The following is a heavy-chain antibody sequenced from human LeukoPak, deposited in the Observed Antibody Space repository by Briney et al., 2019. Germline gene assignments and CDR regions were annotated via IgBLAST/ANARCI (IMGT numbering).Heavy chain of an antibody. CDR2: INPNSSGT. J-gene: IGHJ3*02. D-gene: IGHD7-27*01. Sequence: ASVKVSFKASGYTFTGYYMHWVRQAPGPGHEWMGWINPNSSGTNYAQKFLSRVTITRDTSINTAYMELSSLRTDANAAYYCARERDEEALGAFDICGQGTMVTVSS. CDR3: ARERDEEALGAFDI. V-gene: IGHV1-2*02. CDR1: GYTFTGYY.